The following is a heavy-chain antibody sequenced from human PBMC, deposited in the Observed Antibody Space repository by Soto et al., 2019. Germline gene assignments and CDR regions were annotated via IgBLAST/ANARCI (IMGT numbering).Heavy chain of an antibody. D-gene: IGHD3-3*01. CDR3: ATDFSPPGYYYGMDV. Sequence: GGSLRLSCAASGFTVSSYAMHWVRQAPGKGLEWVAVISYDGSNKYYADSVKGRFTISRDNSKNTLYLQMNSLRAEDTAVYYCATDFSPPGYYYGMDVWGQGTTVTVSS. J-gene: IGHJ6*02. V-gene: IGHV3-30-3*01. CDR1: GFTVSSYA. CDR2: ISYDGSNK.